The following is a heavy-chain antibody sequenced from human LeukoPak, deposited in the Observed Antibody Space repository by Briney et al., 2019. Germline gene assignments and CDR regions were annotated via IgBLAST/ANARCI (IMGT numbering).Heavy chain of an antibody. D-gene: IGHD1-26*01. Sequence: PGGSLRPSCEASGFTFRSYWMSWVRQAPGKGLEWVADIKHDGSEKYYMDSVKGRFTISRDNTKNSVYLQMNSLRAGDTAVYYCVSEKWEQGYYFDYWGQGTLVTVSS. V-gene: IGHV3-7*01. CDR3: VSEKWEQGYYFDY. J-gene: IGHJ4*02. CDR1: GFTFRSYW. CDR2: IKHDGSEK.